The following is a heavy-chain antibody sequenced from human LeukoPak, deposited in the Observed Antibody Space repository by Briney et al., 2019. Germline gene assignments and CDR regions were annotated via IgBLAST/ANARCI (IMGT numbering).Heavy chain of an antibody. CDR1: GGSISSYY. J-gene: IGHJ4*02. V-gene: IGHV4-59*12. CDR2: IYYSGST. CDR3: ARGSWNDVTY. Sequence: SETLSLTCTVSGGSISSYYWSWIRQPPGKGLEWIGYIYYSGSTNYNPSLKSRVTISVDTSKNQFSLKLSSVTAADTAVYYCARGSWNDVTYWGQGTLVTVSS. D-gene: IGHD1-1*01.